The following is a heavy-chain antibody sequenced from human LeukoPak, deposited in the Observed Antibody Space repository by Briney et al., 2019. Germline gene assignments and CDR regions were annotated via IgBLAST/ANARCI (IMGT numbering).Heavy chain of an antibody. D-gene: IGHD4-17*01. J-gene: IGHJ3*02. V-gene: IGHV3-33*01. Sequence: PGRSLKLSCAASGFTFSSYGMHWVRQAPGKGLEWVAVIWYDGSNKYYADSVKGRFTISRDNSKTTLYLQMNSLRAEDTAVYYCARGNYGDYPGAFDIWGQGTMVPVSS. CDR1: GFTFSSYG. CDR3: ARGNYGDYPGAFDI. CDR2: IWYDGSNK.